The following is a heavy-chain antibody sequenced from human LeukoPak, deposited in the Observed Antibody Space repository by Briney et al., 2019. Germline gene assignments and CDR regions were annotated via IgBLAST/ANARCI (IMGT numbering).Heavy chain of an antibody. D-gene: IGHD2-21*01. V-gene: IGHV4-39*07. CDR2: VYYSGST. J-gene: IGHJ2*01. CDR3: ARAPLGWRKNEREPTDWYFDL. Sequence: SETLSLTCTVSGGSVNSNSYYWGWIRQPPGKGLEWIGSVYYSGSTYYNPSLKSRVTISVDTSKNQFSLKLSSVTAADTAVYYCARAPLGWRKNEREPTDWYFDLWGRGTLVTVSS. CDR1: GGSVNSNSYY.